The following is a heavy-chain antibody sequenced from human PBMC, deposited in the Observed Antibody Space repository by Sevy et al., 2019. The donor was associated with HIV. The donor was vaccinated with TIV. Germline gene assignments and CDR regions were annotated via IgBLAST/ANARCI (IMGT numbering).Heavy chain of an antibody. CDR1: GFTFSSYW. Sequence: GGSLRLSCAASGFTFSSYWMSWVRQAPGKGLEWVANIKQDGSEKYYVDSVKGRFTISRDNAKNSLYLQMNSLRAEDTAVYYCARAGIAAAGTRYYGMDVWGQGTTVTVSS. CDR2: IKQDGSEK. J-gene: IGHJ6*02. V-gene: IGHV3-7*03. CDR3: ARAGIAAAGTRYYGMDV. D-gene: IGHD6-13*01.